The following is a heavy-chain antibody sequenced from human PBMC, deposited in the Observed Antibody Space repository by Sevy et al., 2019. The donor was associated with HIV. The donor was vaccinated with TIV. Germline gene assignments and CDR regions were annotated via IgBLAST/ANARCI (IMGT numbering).Heavy chain of an antibody. J-gene: IGHJ6*02. CDR1: GGSISSSSYY. CDR2: IYYSGST. CDR3: ASLGVPAGSRGGGTTPNYYYYGMDA. V-gene: IGHV4-39*01. Sequence: SETLSLTCTVSGGSISSSSYYWGWIRQPPGKGLEWIGSIYYSGSTYYNPSLKSRVTISVDTSKNQFSLKLSSVTAADTAVYYCASLGVPAGSRGGGTTPNYYYYGMDAWGQGTTVTVSS. D-gene: IGHD2-2*01.